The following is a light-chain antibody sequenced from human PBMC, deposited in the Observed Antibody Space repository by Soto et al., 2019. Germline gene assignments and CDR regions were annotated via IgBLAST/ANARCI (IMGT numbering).Light chain of an antibody. J-gene: IGLJ2*01. CDR1: SSNIGSNY. CDR2: RND. Sequence: QPVLTQPPSASGTPGQRVTISCSGSSSNIGSNYVYWYQQLPGTAPKLLIHRNDQRPSGVPDRFSGSKSGTSASLAISGLRSEDEADFFCAVWDDSLSGVVFGGGTKVTVL. V-gene: IGLV1-47*01. CDR3: AVWDDSLSGVV.